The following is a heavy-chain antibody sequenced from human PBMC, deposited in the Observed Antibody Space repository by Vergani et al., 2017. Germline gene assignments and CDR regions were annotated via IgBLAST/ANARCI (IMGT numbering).Heavy chain of an antibody. CDR2: INPSGGST. CDR3: AREWAYCGGDCYYYYYGMDV. D-gene: IGHD2-21*02. V-gene: IGHV1-46*01. J-gene: IGHJ6*02. CDR1: GYTFTSYY. Sequence: QVQLVQSGAEVKKPGASVKVSCKASGYTFTSYYMHWVRQAPGQGLEWMGIINPSGGSTSYAQKFQGRVTMTRDTSTSTVYMELSSLRSEDTAVYYCAREWAYCGGDCYYYYYGMDVWGQGTTVTVSS.